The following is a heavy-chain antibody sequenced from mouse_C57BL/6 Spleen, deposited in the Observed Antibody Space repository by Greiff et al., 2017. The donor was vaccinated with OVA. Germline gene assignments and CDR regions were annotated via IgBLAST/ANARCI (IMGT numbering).Heavy chain of an antibody. CDR1: GYAFSSSW. Sequence: QVQLKESGPELVKPGASVKISCKASGYAFSSSWMNWVKQRPGKGLEWIGRIYPGDGDTNYNGKFKGKATLTADKSSSTAYMQLSSLTSEDSAVYFCARGYYGFFDYWGQGTTLTVSS. CDR3: ARGYYGFFDY. CDR2: IYPGDGDT. J-gene: IGHJ2*01. V-gene: IGHV1-82*01. D-gene: IGHD1-1*01.